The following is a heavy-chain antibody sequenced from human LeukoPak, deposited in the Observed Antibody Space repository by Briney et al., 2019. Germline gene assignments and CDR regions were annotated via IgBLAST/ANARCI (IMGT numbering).Heavy chain of an antibody. CDR3: ASFGTTPGLIDYYYYGMDV. J-gene: IGHJ6*02. Sequence: ASVKVSCKASGYTFTSYDINWVRQATGQGLEWMGWMNPNSGNTGYAQKFQGRVTMTRNTSISTAYMELSSLRSGDTAVYYCASFGTTPGLIDYYYYGMDVWGQGTTVTVSS. V-gene: IGHV1-8*01. CDR2: MNPNSGNT. CDR1: GYTFTSYD. D-gene: IGHD1-7*01.